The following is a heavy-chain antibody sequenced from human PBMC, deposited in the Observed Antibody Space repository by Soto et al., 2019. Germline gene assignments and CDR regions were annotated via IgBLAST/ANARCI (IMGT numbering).Heavy chain of an antibody. CDR1: GGSISSGGYS. V-gene: IGHV4-30-2*01. CDR3: ARAKAKVTWYWWFDP. Sequence: PSETLSLTCAVSGGSISSGGYSWSWIRQPPGKGLEWIGYIYHSGSTYYNPSLKSRVTISVDRSKNQFSLKLSSVTAADTAVYYCARAKAKVTWYWWFDPWGQGTLVTVSS. J-gene: IGHJ5*02. D-gene: IGHD4-4*01. CDR2: IYHSGST.